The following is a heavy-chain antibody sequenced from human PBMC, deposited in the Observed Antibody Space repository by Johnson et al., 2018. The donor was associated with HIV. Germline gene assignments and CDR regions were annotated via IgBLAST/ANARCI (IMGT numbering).Heavy chain of an antibody. CDR3: ASIDAFDI. CDR1: GLIVSDNY. Sequence: VQLVESGGGLMQPGGSLRLSCEASGLIVSDNYMNWVRQAPGKGLEWVSALYAGGPTYYADSVEGRFTISRDSSKNTVYLQMNSLRAEDTAVYYCASIDAFDIWGQGTMVTVSS. V-gene: IGHV3-66*03. J-gene: IGHJ3*02. CDR2: LYAGGPT.